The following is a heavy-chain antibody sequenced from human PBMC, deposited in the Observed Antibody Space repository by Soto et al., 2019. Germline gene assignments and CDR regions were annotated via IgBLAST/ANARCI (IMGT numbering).Heavy chain of an antibody. V-gene: IGHV3-23*01. D-gene: IGHD3-9*01. Sequence: GGSLRLSCAASGFTFSSYAMSWVRQAPGKGLEWVSAISGSGGSTYYADSVKGRFTISRDNSKNTLYLQMNSLRAEDTAVYYCANPPPADYDILTGYSGSYWFDPWGQGTLVTVSS. J-gene: IGHJ5*02. CDR2: ISGSGGST. CDR3: ANPPPADYDILTGYSGSYWFDP. CDR1: GFTFSSYA.